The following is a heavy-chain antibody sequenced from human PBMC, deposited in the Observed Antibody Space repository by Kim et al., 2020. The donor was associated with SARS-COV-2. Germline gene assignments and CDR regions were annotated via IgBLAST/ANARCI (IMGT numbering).Heavy chain of an antibody. V-gene: IGHV5-51*01. D-gene: IGHD6-13*01. J-gene: IGHJ5*02. CDR3: ARLPSSWYNWFDP. Sequence: RHSPSFQGQVTISADNSITAAYLQWSSLKASDTAMYYCARLPSSWYNWFDPWGQGTLVTVSS.